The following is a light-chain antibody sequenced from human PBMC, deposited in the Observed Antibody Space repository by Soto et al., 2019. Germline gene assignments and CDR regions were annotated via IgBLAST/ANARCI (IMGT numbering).Light chain of an antibody. CDR3: SSYTSSSTSRV. Sequence: QSVLTQPPSASGSPGQSVAISCTGTSSDVGGYNYVSWYQQHPGKAPKLMIYEVSNRPSGVSNRFSGSKSGNTASLTISGLQAEDEADYYCSSYTSSSTSRVFGTGTKVTVL. V-gene: IGLV2-14*01. J-gene: IGLJ1*01. CDR2: EVS. CDR1: SSDVGGYNY.